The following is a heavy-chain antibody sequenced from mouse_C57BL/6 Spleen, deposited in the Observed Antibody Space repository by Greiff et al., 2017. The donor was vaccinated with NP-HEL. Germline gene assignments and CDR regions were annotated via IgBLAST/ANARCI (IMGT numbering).Heavy chain of an antibody. CDR3: AREIYYGSSLYAMDY. CDR2: IDPSDSET. Sequence: VQLQQPGAELVRPGSSVKLSCKASGYTFTSYWMHWVKQRPIQGLEWIGNIDPSDSETHYNQKFKDKATLTVDKSSSTAYMQLSSLTSEDSAVYYCAREIYYGSSLYAMDYWGQGTSVTVSS. V-gene: IGHV1-52*01. D-gene: IGHD1-1*01. J-gene: IGHJ4*01. CDR1: GYTFTSYW.